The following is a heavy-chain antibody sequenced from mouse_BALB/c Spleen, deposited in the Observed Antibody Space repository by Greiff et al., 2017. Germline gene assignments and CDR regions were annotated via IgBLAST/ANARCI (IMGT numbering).Heavy chain of an antibody. Sequence: VQRVESGAELARPGASVKLSCKASGYTFTSYWMQWVKQRPGQGLEWIGAIYPGDGDTRYTQKFKGKATLTADKSSSTAYMQLSSLASEDSAVYYCARGGSYAMDYWGQGTSVTVSS. CDR3: ARGGSYAMDY. CDR2: IYPGDGDT. V-gene: IGHV1-87*01. CDR1: GYTFTSYW. J-gene: IGHJ4*01.